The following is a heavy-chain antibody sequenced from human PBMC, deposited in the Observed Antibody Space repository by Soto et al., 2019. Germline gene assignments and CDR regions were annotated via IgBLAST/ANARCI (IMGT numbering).Heavy chain of an antibody. D-gene: IGHD4-17*01. CDR2: INHSGST. Sequence: SETLSLTCAVYGGSFSGYYWSWIRQPPGKGLEWIGEINHSGSTNYNPSLKSRVTISVDTSKNQFSLKLSSVTAADTAVYYCARVRWDGDYVNYYYGMDVWGQGTMVTVSS. CDR1: GGSFSGYY. V-gene: IGHV4-34*01. J-gene: IGHJ6*02. CDR3: ARVRWDGDYVNYYYGMDV.